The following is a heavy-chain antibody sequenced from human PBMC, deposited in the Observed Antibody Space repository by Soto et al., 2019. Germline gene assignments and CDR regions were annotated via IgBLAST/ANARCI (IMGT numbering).Heavy chain of an antibody. Sequence: EVQLVQSGAEVKKPGESLRISCTGFEYTFTTFWISWVRQMPGRGLEWMGRIDPRDSYTKYSPSFEGHVTISADKSTRTAYLQWGSLKASDTAMYYCARLYCSSSTCDSWFDPWGQGTLVTVSS. D-gene: IGHD2-2*01. CDR1: EYTFTTFW. V-gene: IGHV5-10-1*03. CDR3: ARLYCSSSTCDSWFDP. J-gene: IGHJ5*02. CDR2: IDPRDSYT.